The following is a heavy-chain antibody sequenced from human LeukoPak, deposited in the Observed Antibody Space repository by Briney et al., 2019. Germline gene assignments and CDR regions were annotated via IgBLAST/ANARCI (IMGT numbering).Heavy chain of an antibody. Sequence: GGSLRLSCVASGFTFSFSGMYWVRQAPGKGLEWVAFISDDGSRKYYADSVKGRFTISRDNSKNTLFLQMNSLRTEDTAVYYCAKDRSTTWSFDYWGQGTLVTVSS. CDR1: GFTFSFSG. CDR2: ISDDGSRK. CDR3: AKDRSTTWSFDY. J-gene: IGHJ4*02. V-gene: IGHV3-30*18. D-gene: IGHD6-13*01.